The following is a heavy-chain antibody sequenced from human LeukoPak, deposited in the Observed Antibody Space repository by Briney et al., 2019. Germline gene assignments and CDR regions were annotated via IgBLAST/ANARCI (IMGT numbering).Heavy chain of an antibody. D-gene: IGHD3-3*01. J-gene: IGHJ4*02. CDR3: ARSHYDFWSGYPEYYFDY. V-gene: IGHV4-39*01. Sequence: SETLSLTCTVSGGSIRSSTHYWGWIRQPPGKGLEWIGSIYYSGSTYYNPSLKSRVTISVDTSKNQFSLKLSSVTAADTAVYYCARSHYDFWSGYPEYYFDYWGQGTLVTVSS. CDR1: GGSIRSSTHY. CDR2: IYYSGST.